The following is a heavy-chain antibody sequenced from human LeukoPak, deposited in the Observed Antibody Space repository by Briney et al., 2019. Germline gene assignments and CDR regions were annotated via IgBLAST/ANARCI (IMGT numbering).Heavy chain of an antibody. J-gene: IGHJ3*02. CDR2: IYYSGST. Sequence: HSETLSLTCTVSGSSISSYYWSWIRQPPGKGLEWIGYIYYSGSTNYNPSLKSRVTISVDTSKNQFSLKLSSVTAADTAVYYCARDGRYCSGGSCYSAAFDIWGQGTMVTVSS. D-gene: IGHD2-15*01. CDR1: GSSISSYY. CDR3: ARDGRYCSGGSCYSAAFDI. V-gene: IGHV4-59*01.